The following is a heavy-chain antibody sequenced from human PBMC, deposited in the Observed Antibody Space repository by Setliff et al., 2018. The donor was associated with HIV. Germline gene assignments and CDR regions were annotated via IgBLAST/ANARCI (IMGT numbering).Heavy chain of an antibody. V-gene: IGHV3-7*01. CDR1: GFTFSYFW. CDR3: ARDRGGSDYFDY. CDR2: TKHDGSET. Sequence: PGESLKISCTASGFTFSYFWMSWVRQSPGKGLEWVATTKHDGSETYYVDSVKGRFTISRDNAKNSLFLRINSLSAEDTGVFYCARDRGGSDYFDYWGHGTLVTVSS. J-gene: IGHJ4*01. D-gene: IGHD3-10*01.